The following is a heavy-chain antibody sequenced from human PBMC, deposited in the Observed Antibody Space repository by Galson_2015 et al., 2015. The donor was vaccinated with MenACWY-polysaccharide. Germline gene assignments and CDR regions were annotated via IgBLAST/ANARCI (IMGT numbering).Heavy chain of an antibody. CDR1: GDSVSSNPAS. Sequence: CAISGDSVSSNPASWNWIRQSPSRGLEWLGRTYYGSQWYTDYAVSVKSRISINADASQNQFSLQLNSVTPDDTAVYYCARDRGRHSHGPPYYFDFWGQGTLVTVSS. CDR2: TYYGSQWYT. J-gene: IGHJ4*02. V-gene: IGHV6-1*01. D-gene: IGHD5-24*01. CDR3: ARDRGRHSHGPPYYFDF.